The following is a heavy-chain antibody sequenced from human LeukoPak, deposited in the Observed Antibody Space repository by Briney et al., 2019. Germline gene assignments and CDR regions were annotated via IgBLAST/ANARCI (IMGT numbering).Heavy chain of an antibody. D-gene: IGHD6-19*01. CDR3: ARVPTVAASDY. Sequence: ASVKVSCKASGYTFTSYAMHWVRQAPGQRLEWMGWINAGNGNTKYSQKFQGRVTITRDASASTAYMELSSLRSEDTAVYYCARVPTVAASDYWGQGTLVTVSS. V-gene: IGHV1-3*01. CDR1: GYTFTSYA. CDR2: INAGNGNT. J-gene: IGHJ4*02.